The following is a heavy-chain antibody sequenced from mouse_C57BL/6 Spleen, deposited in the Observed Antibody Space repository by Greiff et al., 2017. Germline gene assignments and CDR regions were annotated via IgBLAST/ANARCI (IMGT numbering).Heavy chain of an antibody. CDR2: INPNYGTT. J-gene: IGHJ2*01. D-gene: IGHD1-1*01. Sequence: VQLKESGPELVKPGASVKISCKASGYSFTDYNMTWVKQSNGKSLEWIGVINPNYGTTSYNQKFKGKATLTVDQSSSTAYMQLNSLTSEDSAVYYCARPHYYGSCPYYFDYWGQGTTLTVSS. CDR3: ARPHYYGSCPYYFDY. V-gene: IGHV1-39*01. CDR1: GYSFTDYN.